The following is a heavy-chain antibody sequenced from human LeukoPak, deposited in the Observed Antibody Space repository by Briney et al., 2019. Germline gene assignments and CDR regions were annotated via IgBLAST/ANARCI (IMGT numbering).Heavy chain of an antibody. CDR2: IYHSGST. D-gene: IGHD3-22*01. V-gene: IGHV4-30-2*01. CDR1: GGSISSGGYY. Sequence: PSQTLSLTCTVSGGSISSGGYYWSWIRQPPGKGLEWIGHIYHSGSTYYNPSLKSRVTISVDRSKNQFSLKLSSVTAADTAVYYCARHIDTMIVVVITPGAFDIWGQGTMVTVSS. J-gene: IGHJ3*02. CDR3: ARHIDTMIVVVITPGAFDI.